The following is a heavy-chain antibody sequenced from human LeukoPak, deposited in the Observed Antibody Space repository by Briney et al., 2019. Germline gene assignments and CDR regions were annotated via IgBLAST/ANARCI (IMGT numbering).Heavy chain of an antibody. Sequence: PGGSLRLSCTASGFILGDHAMSWVRPAPGKGREWVGFIRSKAYGATTEYAASVKGRFTISRDDSKGIAYLQMDNLKTEDTALYYCSRGPILLWIHNGMDVWGQGSTVTVSS. CDR1: GFILGDHA. CDR2: IRSKAYGATT. V-gene: IGHV3-49*04. J-gene: IGHJ6*02. CDR3: SRGPILLWIHNGMDV. D-gene: IGHD3-10*01.